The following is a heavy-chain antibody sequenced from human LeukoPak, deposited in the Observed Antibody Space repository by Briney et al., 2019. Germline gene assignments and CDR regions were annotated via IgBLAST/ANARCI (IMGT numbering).Heavy chain of an antibody. CDR3: AKDYYDSSGYQNWFDP. V-gene: IGHV1-18*01. CDR2: ISAYNGNT. J-gene: IGHJ5*02. CDR1: GYTFTSYG. D-gene: IGHD3-22*01. Sequence: GASVKVSCKASGYTFTSYGISWVRQAPGQGLEWMGWISAYNGNTNYAQKLQGRVTMTRDMSTSTVYMELSSLRSEDTAVYYCAKDYYDSSGYQNWFDPWGQGTLVTVSS.